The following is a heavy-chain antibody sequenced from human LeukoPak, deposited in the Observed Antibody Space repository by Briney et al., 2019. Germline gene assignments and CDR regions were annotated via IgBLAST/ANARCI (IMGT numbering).Heavy chain of an antibody. J-gene: IGHJ5*02. D-gene: IGHD3-22*01. CDR1: GGSISNGGYS. V-gene: IGHV4-30-2*01. Sequence: SQTLSLTCAVSGGSISNGGYSWSWIRQPPGKGLEWIGYIYHSGSTYYNPSLQSRVTISVDRSKNQSSLKLSSVTAADTAVYYCAAFLVVSTEWANNWFDPWGQGTLVTVSS. CDR2: IYHSGST. CDR3: AAFLVVSTEWANNWFDP.